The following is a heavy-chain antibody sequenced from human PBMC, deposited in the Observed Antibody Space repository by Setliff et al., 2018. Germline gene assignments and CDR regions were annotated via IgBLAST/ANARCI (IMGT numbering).Heavy chain of an antibody. CDR3: ARDGSIEVGPGTNQELDV. D-gene: IGHD2-2*01. CDR1: EFTFNNYW. J-gene: IGHJ6*04. Sequence: GGSLRLSCAASEFTFNNYWMNWVRQAPGKGLEWVASISADGSERYYVGSVRGRFAVSRDNTNNSMYLQMNSLGTDDTAVYYCARDGSIEVGPGTNQELDVWGTGTTVTVSS. CDR2: ISADGSER. V-gene: IGHV3-7*03.